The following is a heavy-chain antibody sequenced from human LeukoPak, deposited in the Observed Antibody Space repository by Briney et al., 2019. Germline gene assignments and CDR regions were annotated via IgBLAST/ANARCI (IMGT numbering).Heavy chain of an antibody. CDR1: GGSFSGYY. J-gene: IGHJ5*02. CDR3: ATVGPYGSGSYPLNWFDP. CDR2: INHSGST. D-gene: IGHD3-10*01. Sequence: AETLSLTCAVYGGSFSGYYWSWIRQPPGKGLEWIGEINHSGSTNYNPSLKSRVTISVDTSTHQFSLKPSSVTAADTAVYYCATVGPYGSGSYPLNWFDPWGQGNLVTVSS. V-gene: IGHV4-34*01.